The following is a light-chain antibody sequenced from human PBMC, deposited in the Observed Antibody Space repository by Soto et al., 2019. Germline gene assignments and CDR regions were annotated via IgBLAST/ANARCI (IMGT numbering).Light chain of an antibody. V-gene: IGKV3-20*01. CDR3: QQYGRSPPWT. J-gene: IGKJ1*01. CDR2: GAS. Sequence: EIVLTQSPGTLSVSLGDRATLSCRASQIISSSYLAWYQQKPGQAPRLLFYGASNRATGIPDRFSGSGSGTDFALTISRLEPEDFAVYYCQQYGRSPPWTFGQGTKVEIK. CDR1: QIISSSY.